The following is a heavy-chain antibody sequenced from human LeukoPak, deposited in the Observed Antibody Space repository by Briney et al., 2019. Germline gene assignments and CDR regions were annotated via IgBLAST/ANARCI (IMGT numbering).Heavy chain of an antibody. D-gene: IGHD3-3*01. J-gene: IGHJ4*02. CDR1: GFIFTGYF. CDR2: IKHDGSEK. V-gene: IGHV3-7*01. Sequence: GSLRLSCAASGFIFTGYFVSWVRQAPGKGLEWVASIKHDGSEKYYVDSVRGRFTISRDNTKNLLYLQMSSLRAEDTAVYYCATDRGWRTSGYYLYYFEYWGQGTLVTFSS. CDR3: ATDRGWRTSGYYLYYFEY.